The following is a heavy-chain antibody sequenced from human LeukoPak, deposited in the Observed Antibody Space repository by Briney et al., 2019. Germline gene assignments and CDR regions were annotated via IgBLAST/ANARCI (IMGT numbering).Heavy chain of an antibody. CDR1: GFTFDDYA. V-gene: IGHV3-9*01. CDR3: ARELGYRYSRGCDY. D-gene: IGHD1-26*01. CDR2: ISWNSGSI. J-gene: IGHJ4*02. Sequence: GGSLRLSCAASGFTFDDYAMHWVRQAPGKGLEWVSGISWNSGSIGYADSVKGRFTISRDNAKNSLYLQMNSLRAEDTAVYYCARELGYRYSRGCDYWGQGPLVTVSS.